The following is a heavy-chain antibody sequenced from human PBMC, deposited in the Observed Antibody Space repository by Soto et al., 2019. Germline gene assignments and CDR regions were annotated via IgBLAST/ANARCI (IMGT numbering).Heavy chain of an antibody. CDR3: ARDLASPSQSRPPNIAVAGACDY. J-gene: IGHJ4*02. D-gene: IGHD6-19*01. Sequence: QVQLVESGGGVVQPGRSLRLSCAASGFTFSSYAMHWVRQAPGKGLEWVAVISYDGSNKYYADSVKGRFTISRDNPKNALYLQMNRLRGEVTAVYYCARDLASPSQSRPPNIAVAGACDYWGQGTLVTVSS. CDR1: GFTFSSYA. V-gene: IGHV3-30-3*01. CDR2: ISYDGSNK.